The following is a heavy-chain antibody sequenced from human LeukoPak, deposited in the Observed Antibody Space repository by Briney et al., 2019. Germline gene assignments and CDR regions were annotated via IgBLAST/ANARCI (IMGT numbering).Heavy chain of an antibody. CDR2: INPTGGST. V-gene: IGHV1-46*01. Sequence: ASVKVSCKASGYTFSNYNVHWVRQAPGQGLEWMGIINPTGGSTNYAQKFQGRVTMTRDTSISTAYMELSRLRSDDTAVYYCASALVATPTPYYFDYWGQGTLVTVSS. J-gene: IGHJ4*02. CDR3: ASALVATPTPYYFDY. D-gene: IGHD2-15*01. CDR1: GYTFSNYN.